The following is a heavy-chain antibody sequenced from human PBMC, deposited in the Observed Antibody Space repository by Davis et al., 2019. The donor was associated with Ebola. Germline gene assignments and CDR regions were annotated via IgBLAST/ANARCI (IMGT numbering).Heavy chain of an antibody. CDR1: GFTFSTYW. CDR3: ARDRGYDFWSGYIYGMDV. Sequence: PGGSLRLSCPASGFTFSTYWMSWVRRAPGKGLEWVANIKQDGSEKYYVDSVKGRFTISRDNAKNSLYLQMNSLRAEETAVYYCARDRGYDFWSGYIYGMDVWGQGTTVTVSS. J-gene: IGHJ6*02. V-gene: IGHV3-7*01. CDR2: IKQDGSEK. D-gene: IGHD3-3*01.